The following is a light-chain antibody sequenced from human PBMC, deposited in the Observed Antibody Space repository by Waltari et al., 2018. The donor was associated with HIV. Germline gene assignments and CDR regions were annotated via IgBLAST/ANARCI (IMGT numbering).Light chain of an antibody. J-gene: IGLJ3*02. CDR1: SSDVGGYNY. V-gene: IGLV2-14*01. CDR3: NSYTISSTLGV. CDR2: EVT. Sequence: QSALTQPASVSGSPGQSITISCTGTSSDVGGYNYVSWYQQHPGKAPKLRIYEVTKRPSGVSNRFSGSKSGTTASLTISGLQAEDEADYYCNSYTISSTLGVFGGGTKLTVL.